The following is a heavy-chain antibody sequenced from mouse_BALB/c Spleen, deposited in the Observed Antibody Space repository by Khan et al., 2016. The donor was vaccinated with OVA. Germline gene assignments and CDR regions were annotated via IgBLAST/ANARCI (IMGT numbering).Heavy chain of an antibody. D-gene: IGHD2-4*01. CDR1: GYSITSEYA. V-gene: IGHV3-2*02. CDR2: INYRGNT. J-gene: IGHJ3*01. CDR3: ARKDYYDYDPFPY. Sequence: EVQLQESGPGLVKPSQSLSLTCTVTGYSITSEYAWNWIRQFPGNKLEWMGYINYRGNTRFNPSLKSRTSITRDTSKNQFFLQLNSVTTEDTATYYCARKDYYDYDPFPYGGQGTLVTVSA.